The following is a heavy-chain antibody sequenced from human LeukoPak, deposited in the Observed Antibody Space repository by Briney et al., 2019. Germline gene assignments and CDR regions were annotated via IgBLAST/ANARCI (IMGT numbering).Heavy chain of an antibody. D-gene: IGHD4-17*01. V-gene: IGHV3-48*03. CDR2: ISSSGSTI. CDR3: ARDYGDYGNDY. Sequence: GGSLRLSCAASGFTFSSYAMSWVRQAPGKGLEWVSYISSSGSTIYYADSVKGRFTISRDNAKNSLYLQMNSLRAEDTAVYYCARDYGDYGNDYWGQGTLVTVSS. CDR1: GFTFSSYA. J-gene: IGHJ4*02.